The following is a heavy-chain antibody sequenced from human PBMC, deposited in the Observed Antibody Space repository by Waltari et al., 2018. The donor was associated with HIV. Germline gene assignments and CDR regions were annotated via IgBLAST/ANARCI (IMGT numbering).Heavy chain of an antibody. CDR1: GYTFTNYF. V-gene: IGHV1-46*01. CDR3: ATQSLDY. D-gene: IGHD4-4*01. Sequence: QVQLVQPGSEVKKTGASVKVSCKASGYTFTNYFINWVRQAPGQGLEWVGIINPGSGNSKITQKFQGRIIMTSDTSTSTVYMEVSSLRSADTAIYYCATQSLDYWGQGTQVTVSS. CDR2: INPGSGNS. J-gene: IGHJ4*02.